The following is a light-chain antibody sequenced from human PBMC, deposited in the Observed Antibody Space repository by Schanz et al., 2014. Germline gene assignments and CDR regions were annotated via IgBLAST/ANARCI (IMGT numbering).Light chain of an antibody. Sequence: QSVLTQPPSVSGAPGQRVTISCTGSSSNIGAGYDVHWYQQLPGTAPKLLIYGNSNRPSGVPDRFSGSKSGNTASLTVSGLQAEDEADYYCSSYAGNDNQVVFGGGTKLTVL. CDR3: SSYAGNDNQVV. CDR1: SSNIGAGYD. CDR2: GNS. V-gene: IGLV1-40*01. J-gene: IGLJ2*01.